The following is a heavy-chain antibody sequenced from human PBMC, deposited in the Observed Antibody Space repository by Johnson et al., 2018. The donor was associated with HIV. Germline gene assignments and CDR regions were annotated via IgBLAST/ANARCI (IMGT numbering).Heavy chain of an antibody. CDR2: IWYDGSNK. J-gene: IGHJ3*02. V-gene: IGHV3-30*19. CDR3: ARDYGGGGDAFDI. Sequence: QVQLVESGGGVVQPGRSLRLSCAASGFTFSSYGMHWVRQAPGKGLEWVAVIWYDGSNKYYADSVKGRFTISRDNSKNTLYLQMNSLRAEDTAVYYCARDYGGGGDAFDIWGQGTMVTVSS. D-gene: IGHD2-15*01. CDR1: GFTFSSYG.